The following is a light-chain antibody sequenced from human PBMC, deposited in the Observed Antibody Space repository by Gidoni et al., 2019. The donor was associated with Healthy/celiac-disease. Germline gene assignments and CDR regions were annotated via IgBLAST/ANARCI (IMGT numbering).Light chain of an antibody. J-gene: IGKJ5*01. CDR1: QSVSSY. V-gene: IGKV3-11*01. CDR3: QQRSNWPPAIT. CDR2: VAS. Sequence: VLTQSPATLSLSPGERATLSCRASQSVSSYLAWYQQKPGQAPRLLIYVASNRATGIPARLSGSGSGTDFTLTISSIEPEDVAVYYCQQRSNWPPAITFGQGTRLEIK.